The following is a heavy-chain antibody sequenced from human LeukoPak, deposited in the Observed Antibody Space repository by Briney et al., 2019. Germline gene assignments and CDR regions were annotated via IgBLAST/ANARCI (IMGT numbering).Heavy chain of an antibody. D-gene: IGHD3-10*01. CDR3: ARDHTPVVRGVMRTPYYGMDV. CDR2: ISYDGSNK. J-gene: IGHJ6*02. V-gene: IGHV3-30-3*01. Sequence: GSLRLSCAASGFTFSSYAMHWVRQAPGKGLEWVAVISYDGSNKYYADSVKGRFTISRDNSKNTLYLQMNSLRAEDTAVYYCARDHTPVVRGVMRTPYYGMDVWGQGTTVTVSS. CDR1: GFTFSSYA.